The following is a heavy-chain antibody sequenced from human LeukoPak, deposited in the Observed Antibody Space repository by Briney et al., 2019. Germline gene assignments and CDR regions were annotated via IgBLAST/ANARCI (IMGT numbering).Heavy chain of an antibody. Sequence: SQTLSLTCAVSGGSISSGGYSWSWIRQPPGKGLEWIGYIYYSGSTNYNPSLKSRVTISVDTSKNQFSLKLSSVTAADTAVYYCARSKRFLEWLLWDYWGQGTLVTVSS. CDR3: ARSKRFLEWLLWDY. D-gene: IGHD3-3*01. J-gene: IGHJ4*02. CDR2: IYYSGST. CDR1: GGSISSGGYS. V-gene: IGHV4-30-2*02.